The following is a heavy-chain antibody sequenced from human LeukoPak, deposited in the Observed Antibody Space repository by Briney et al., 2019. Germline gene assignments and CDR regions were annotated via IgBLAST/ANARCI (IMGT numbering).Heavy chain of an antibody. CDR1: GGSISSYY. V-gene: IGHV4-4*07. CDR3: ARVTGYMIEDYFDY. J-gene: IGHJ4*02. Sequence: KPSETLSLTCTVSGGSISSYYWSWIRQPAGKGLEWIGRIYTSGSTNYNPSLKSRVTISVETSKNQFSLKLRSVTAADTAVYYCARVTGYMIEDYFDYWGQGTLVTVSS. D-gene: IGHD3-22*01. CDR2: IYTSGST.